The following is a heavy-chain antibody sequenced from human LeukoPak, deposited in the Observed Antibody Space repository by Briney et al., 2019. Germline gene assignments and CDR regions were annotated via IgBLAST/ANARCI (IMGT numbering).Heavy chain of an antibody. J-gene: IGHJ4*02. CDR1: GGSISIYY. V-gene: IGHV4-4*07. D-gene: IGHD3-22*01. CDR2: ISPSGST. Sequence: SETLSLTCTVSGGSISIYYWSWIRQPAGKGLEWIGRISPSGSTNYNPSLKSRATMSVDMSKNQLSLKLSSVAAADTAVYFCARETYDSSGYRGSDYWGQGTLVTVSS. CDR3: ARETYDSSGYRGSDY.